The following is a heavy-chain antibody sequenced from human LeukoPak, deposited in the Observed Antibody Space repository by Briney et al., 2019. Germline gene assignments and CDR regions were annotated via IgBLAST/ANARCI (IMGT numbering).Heavy chain of an antibody. D-gene: IGHD3-10*01. V-gene: IGHV3-23*01. Sequence: GGSLRLSCAASGFTFSSYAMSWVRQAPGKGLEWVSAISGSGGSTYYADSVKGRFTISRDNSKNTLYLQMNSLRAEDTAVYYCAKVSDMVWGVTVDYWGQGTLVTVSS. CDR2: ISGSGGST. CDR3: AKVSDMVWGVTVDY. CDR1: GFTFSSYA. J-gene: IGHJ4*02.